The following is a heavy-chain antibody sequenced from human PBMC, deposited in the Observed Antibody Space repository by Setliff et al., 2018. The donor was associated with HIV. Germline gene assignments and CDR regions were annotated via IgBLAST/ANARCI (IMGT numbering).Heavy chain of an antibody. CDR1: GYTFTRYG. Sequence: ASVKVSCKASGYTFTRYGIGWVRQAPGQGLEWMGWISANSGNTKYAQRLQGRVTMTTDTSTSTAYMDLRSLRSDDTAVYFCARDGEYQVLHYYYSGMDVWGQGTTVTVSS. CDR2: ISANSGNT. D-gene: IGHD2-2*01. J-gene: IGHJ6*02. CDR3: ARDGEYQVLHYYYSGMDV. V-gene: IGHV1-18*01.